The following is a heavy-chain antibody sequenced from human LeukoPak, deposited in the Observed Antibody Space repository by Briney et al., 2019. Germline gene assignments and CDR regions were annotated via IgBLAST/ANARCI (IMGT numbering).Heavy chain of an antibody. CDR2: INEEGSEK. D-gene: IGHD2-2*01. V-gene: IGHV3-7*02. CDR3: AKAHCSSTSCSRADN. CDR1: GFTFSDFR. J-gene: IGHJ4*02. Sequence: PGGSLRLSCTASGFTFSDFRMNWVRQAPGRGLEWVANINEEGSEKDYVDSVKGRFTISRDNAKKSLHLQMNSVRAEDTAVYYCAKAHCSSTSCSRADNWGQGTLVTVSS.